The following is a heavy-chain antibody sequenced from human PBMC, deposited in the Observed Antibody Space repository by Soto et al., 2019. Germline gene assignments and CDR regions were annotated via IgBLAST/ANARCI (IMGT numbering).Heavy chain of an antibody. J-gene: IGHJ4*02. D-gene: IGHD1-26*01. CDR2: INAGTGNT. CDR3: ARDPLSGTPDY. V-gene: IGHV1-3*01. Sequence: ASVKVSCKASGYTFTSYYMHWVRQAPGQGLEWMGIINAGTGNTEYSQKFRGRVAITRDTSASTVYMELSSLRSEDTAVYYCARDPLSGTPDYWGQGTPVTVSS. CDR1: GYTFTSYY.